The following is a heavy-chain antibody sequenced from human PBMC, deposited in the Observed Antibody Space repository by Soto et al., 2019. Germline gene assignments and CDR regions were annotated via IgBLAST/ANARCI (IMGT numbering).Heavy chain of an antibody. CDR1: GYDFTSYG. V-gene: IGHV1-18*01. J-gene: IGHJ3*02. Sequence: QGQLLQSGDEVKKPGASVRVSCRASGYDFTSYGISWVRQAPGQVLEWVSRMSAYNGKRDSAQKFQGRVTMTLDTSTDTAHMELGDLTSADTAVYYCARGRIVASIHDAFEIWGQGTMVAVSS. D-gene: IGHD2-21*01. CDR2: MSAYNGKR. CDR3: ARGRIVASIHDAFEI.